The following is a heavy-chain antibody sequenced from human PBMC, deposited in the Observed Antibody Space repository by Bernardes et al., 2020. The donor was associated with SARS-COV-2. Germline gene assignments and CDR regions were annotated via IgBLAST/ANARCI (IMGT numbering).Heavy chain of an antibody. V-gene: IGHV1-18*01. CDR2: ISAYNGNT. Sequence: ASVKVSCKASGYTFTSYGISWVRQAPGQGLEWMGWISAYNGNTNYAQKLQGRVTMTTDTSTSTAYMELRSLRSDDTAVYYCARDAIKDSGYDNDSSGYYYYWGQGTLVTVSS. J-gene: IGHJ4*02. CDR1: GYTFTSYG. CDR3: ARDAIKDSGYDNDSSGYYYY. D-gene: IGHD3-22*01.